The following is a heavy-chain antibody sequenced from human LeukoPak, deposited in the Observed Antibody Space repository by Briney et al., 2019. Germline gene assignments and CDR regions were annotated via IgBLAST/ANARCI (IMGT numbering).Heavy chain of an antibody. CDR2: ISSSGSTI. Sequence: GGSLRHSCAASGFTFSDYYMSWIRQAPGKGLEWVSYISSSGSTIYYADSVKGRFTISRDNAKNSLYLQMNSLRAEDTAVYYCARVPYDYSNYRYYYYMDVWGKGTTVTVSS. CDR1: GFTFSDYY. D-gene: IGHD4-11*01. V-gene: IGHV3-11*01. J-gene: IGHJ6*03. CDR3: ARVPYDYSNYRYYYYMDV.